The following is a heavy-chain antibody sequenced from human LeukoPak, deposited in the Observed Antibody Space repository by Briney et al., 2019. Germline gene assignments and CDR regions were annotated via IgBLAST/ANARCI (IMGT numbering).Heavy chain of an antibody. CDR3: ARVQRFGELLFDP. CDR1: GFTFSSYA. D-gene: IGHD3-10*01. J-gene: IGHJ5*02. V-gene: IGHV3-7*01. CDR2: IKQDGSEK. Sequence: PGGSLRLSCAASGFTFSSYAMSWVRQAPGKGLEWVANIKQDGSEKYYVDSVKGRFTISRDNAKNSLYLQMNSLRAEDTAVYYCARVQRFGELLFDPWGQGTLVTVSS.